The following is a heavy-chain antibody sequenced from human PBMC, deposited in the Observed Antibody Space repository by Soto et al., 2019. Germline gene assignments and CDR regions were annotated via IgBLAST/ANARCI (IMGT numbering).Heavy chain of an antibody. CDR2: IYPVDSDT. V-gene: IGHV5-51*01. CDR3: ERSHRSSYSYYYYGMDV. Sequence: GESLKISGKGSGYSCTSYCIGWVRQMPGKGLEWMGLIYPVDSDTRYSPSFQGQVTISADKSISTAYLQWSSLKASDTAMYYCERSHRSSYSYYYYGMDVWGQVTTVTASS. CDR1: GYSCTSYC. D-gene: IGHD2-15*01. J-gene: IGHJ6*02.